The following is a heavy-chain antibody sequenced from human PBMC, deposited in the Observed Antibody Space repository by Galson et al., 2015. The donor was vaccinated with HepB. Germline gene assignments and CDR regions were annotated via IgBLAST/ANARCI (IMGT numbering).Heavy chain of an antibody. D-gene: IGHD3-22*01. CDR3: ARVGHYYDSSGYYFDY. CDR1: GYTFTSYY. V-gene: IGHV1-46*01. Sequence: SVKVSCKASGYTFTSYYIHWVRQAPGQGLEWMGIINPSGGSTSYAQKFQGRVTMTRDTSTSTVYMELSSLRSEDTAVYYCARVGHYYDSSGYYFDYWGQGTLVTVSS. CDR2: INPSGGST. J-gene: IGHJ4*02.